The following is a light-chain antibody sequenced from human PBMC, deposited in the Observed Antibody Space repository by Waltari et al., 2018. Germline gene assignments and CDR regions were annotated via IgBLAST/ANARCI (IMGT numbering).Light chain of an antibody. J-gene: IGKJ4*01. V-gene: IGKV1-39*01. CDR1: QSISSY. CDR3: QQSYSTPLT. CDR2: AAS. Sequence: DIQMTQSPSSLSASVGDRVTITCRASQSISSYLNWYQQKQGKAPKLLIYAASSLQSGVPSRFSGSGSWTDFTLTISSLQPEDFATYYCQQSYSTPLTFGGGTKVEIK.